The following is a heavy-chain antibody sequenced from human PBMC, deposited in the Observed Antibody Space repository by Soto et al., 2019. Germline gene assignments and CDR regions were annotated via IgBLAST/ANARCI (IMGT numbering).Heavy chain of an antibody. Sequence: SETLSLTCAAYGGSFSGYYWSWIRQPPGKGLEWIGEINHSGSTNYNPSLKSRVTISVDTSKNQFSLKLSSVTAADTAVYYCARFRTVYSGYDYNWFDPWGQGTLVTVSS. V-gene: IGHV4-34*01. CDR1: GGSFSGYY. D-gene: IGHD5-12*01. J-gene: IGHJ5*02. CDR3: ARFRTVYSGYDYNWFDP. CDR2: INHSGST.